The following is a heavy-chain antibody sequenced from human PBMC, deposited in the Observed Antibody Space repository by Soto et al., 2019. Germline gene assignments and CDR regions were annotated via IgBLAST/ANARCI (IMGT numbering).Heavy chain of an antibody. CDR1: GFTFSSYA. V-gene: IGHV3-23*01. Sequence: PGGSLRLSCAASGFTFSSYAMSWVRQAPGKGLEWVSAISGSGGSTYYADSVKGRFTISRDNSKNTLYLQMNSVRAEDTAVYYCAKGWFGEYTFDYWGQGPLVTVSS. D-gene: IGHD3-10*01. J-gene: IGHJ4*02. CDR2: ISGSGGST. CDR3: AKGWFGEYTFDY.